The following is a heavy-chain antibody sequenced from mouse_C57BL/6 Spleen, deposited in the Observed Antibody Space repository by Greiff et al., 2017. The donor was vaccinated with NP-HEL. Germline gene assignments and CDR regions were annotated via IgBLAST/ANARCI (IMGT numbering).Heavy chain of an antibody. CDR3: TTWGQLRPRKFAY. J-gene: IGHJ3*01. Sequence: EVQLQQSGAELVRPGASVKLSCTASGFNIKDYYMHWVKQRPEQGLEWIGRIDPEDGDTEYAPKFQGKATMTADTSSNTAYLQLSSLTSEDTAVYYCTTWGQLRPRKFAYWGQGTLVTVSA. CDR2: IDPEDGDT. V-gene: IGHV14-1*01. CDR1: GFNIKDYY. D-gene: IGHD3-2*02.